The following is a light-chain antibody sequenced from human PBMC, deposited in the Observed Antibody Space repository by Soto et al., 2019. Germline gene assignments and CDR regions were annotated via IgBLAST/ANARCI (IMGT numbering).Light chain of an antibody. Sequence: IQMTQSPSSLSASAGDSVTITCRASQDIMNFLAWYQQRPGETPKLLISGASTSQSGVPSRFSGRGSGTTFTLTISSLQPEDVGSYYCGTYYNALFSFRPGTKVDIX. CDR2: GAS. CDR3: GTYYNALFS. J-gene: IGKJ3*01. CDR1: QDIMNF. V-gene: IGKV1-27*01.